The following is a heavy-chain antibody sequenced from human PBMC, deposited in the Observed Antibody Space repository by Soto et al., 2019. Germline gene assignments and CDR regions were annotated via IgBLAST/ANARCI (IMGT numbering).Heavy chain of an antibody. CDR3: ARLRYYGMDV. J-gene: IGHJ6*02. CDR2: ISSGRRTT. CDR1: EFTFSTYD. V-gene: IGHV3-48*02. D-gene: IGHD2-15*01. Sequence: GGSLRLSCGASEFTFSTYDMNWVRQAPGKGLEWVSYISSGRRTTYYADSVKGRFTVSRDNAKNSLYLQMNSLRDEDTAVYYCARLRYYGMDVWGQGTTVTVSS.